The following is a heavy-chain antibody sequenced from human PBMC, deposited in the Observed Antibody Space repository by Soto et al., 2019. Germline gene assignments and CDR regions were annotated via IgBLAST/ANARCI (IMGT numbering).Heavy chain of an antibody. D-gene: IGHD6-13*01. Sequence: QVQLVQSGAEVKKPGSSVKVSCKASGGTFSSYAISWVRQAPGQGLEWMGGIIPSFGTANYAKKFQGRVTITADESTSTAYMELSSLISEDTAVYYCARGADGSWTEYFQHWGPGTLVTVSS. CDR1: GGTFSSYA. CDR2: IIPSFGTA. CDR3: ARGADGSWTEYFQH. V-gene: IGHV1-69*01. J-gene: IGHJ1*01.